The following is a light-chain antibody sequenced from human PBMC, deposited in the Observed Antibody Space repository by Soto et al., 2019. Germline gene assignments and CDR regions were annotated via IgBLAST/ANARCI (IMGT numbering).Light chain of an antibody. J-gene: IGLJ3*02. Sequence: QSALTQPPSASGSLGQSVTISCTGSSSDVGGYEYVAWYQQHPGKAPKLMIFEVNKRPSGVPNRFSGSKSGNTASLTVSGLQGEDEAAYYCSSFAGANIWVFGGGTKLTVL. V-gene: IGLV2-8*01. CDR3: SSFAGANIWV. CDR1: SSDVGGYEY. CDR2: EVN.